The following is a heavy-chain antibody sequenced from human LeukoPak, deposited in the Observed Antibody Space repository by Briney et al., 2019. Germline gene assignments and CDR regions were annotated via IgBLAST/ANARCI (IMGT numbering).Heavy chain of an antibody. D-gene: IGHD4-23*01. CDR2: IYSGGNT. J-gene: IGHJ4*02. V-gene: IGHV3-53*01. Sequence: GGSLRLSCAASGFTVSSNYLSWVRQAPGKGLECVSVIYSGGNTYYADSVKGRFTISRGNSKNTLFLQMNSLRAEDTAVYYCARRGDGGRSFDYWGQGTLVTVSS. CDR1: GFTVSSNY. CDR3: ARRGDGGRSFDY.